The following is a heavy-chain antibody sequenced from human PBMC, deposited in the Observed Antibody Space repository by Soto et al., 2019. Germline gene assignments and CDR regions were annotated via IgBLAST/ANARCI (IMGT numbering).Heavy chain of an antibody. CDR2: IYSRGDT. CDR1: GGSMRSYY. D-gene: IGHD3-3*01. Sequence: SETLSLTCSVSGGSMRSYYWNWLRQPAGKGLEWIGRIYSRGDTNYNPSVKSRVTMSVDTSKNEFSLGLNSVTAADTAVYYCAGIGEDVFYGMDVWGQGPTFT. CDR3: AGIGEDVFYGMDV. V-gene: IGHV4-4*07. J-gene: IGHJ6*02.